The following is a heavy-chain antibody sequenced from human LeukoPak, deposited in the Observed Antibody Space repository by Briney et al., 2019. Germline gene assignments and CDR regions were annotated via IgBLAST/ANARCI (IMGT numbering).Heavy chain of an antibody. J-gene: IGHJ4*02. CDR2: ISGSGGST. V-gene: IGHV3-23*01. CDR1: GFTFSSYA. Sequence: PGGSLRLSCAASGFTFSSYAMSWVRQAPGKGLEWVSAISGSGGSTYYADSVKGRFTISRDNSKNTLYLQMNSLRAEDTAVYYCANQAGPMASDPWGYCFDYWGQGTLVTVSS. D-gene: IGHD5-24*01. CDR3: ANQAGPMASDPWGYCFDY.